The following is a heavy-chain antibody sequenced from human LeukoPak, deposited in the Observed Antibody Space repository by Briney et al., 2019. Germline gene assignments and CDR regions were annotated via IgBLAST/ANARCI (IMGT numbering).Heavy chain of an antibody. J-gene: IGHJ4*02. CDR2: IYTSGST. V-gene: IGHV4-61*02. D-gene: IGHD5-12*01. CDR3: ARGWGSGFSDY. Sequence: PSETLSLTCTVSGGSISSGSYYWSWIRQPAGKGLEWIGRIYTSGSTNYNPSLKSRVTISVDTSKNQFSLKLSSVTAADTAVYYCARGWGSGFSDYWGQGTLVTVSS. CDR1: GGSISSGSYY.